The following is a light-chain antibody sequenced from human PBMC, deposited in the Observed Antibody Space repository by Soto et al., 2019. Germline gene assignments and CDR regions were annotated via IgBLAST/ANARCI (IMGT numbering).Light chain of an antibody. Sequence: EIVLTQSPGTLSLSPGERATLSCRASQNVARNYLAWYQQRPVQAPRLLIYDASTRATGIPDRFSGSGSGTDFTLTISRLEPEDFAVYFCQQYARSPLAFGGGTKVDIK. J-gene: IGKJ4*01. CDR2: DAS. CDR1: QNVARNY. V-gene: IGKV3-20*01. CDR3: QQYARSPLA.